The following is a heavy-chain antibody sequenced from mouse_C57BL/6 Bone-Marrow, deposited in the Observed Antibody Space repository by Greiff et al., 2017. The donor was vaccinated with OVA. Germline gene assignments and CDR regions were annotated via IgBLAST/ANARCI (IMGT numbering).Heavy chain of an antibody. Sequence: EVQRVESGPELVKPGASVKIPCKASGYTFTDYNMDWVKQSHGKSLEWIGDINPNNGGTIYNQKFKGKATLTVDKSSSTAYMELRSLTSEDTAVYYCARNYGSRVFAYWGQGTLVTVSA. CDR3: ARNYGSRVFAY. CDR2: INPNNGGT. J-gene: IGHJ3*01. D-gene: IGHD1-1*01. V-gene: IGHV1-18*01. CDR1: GYTFTDYN.